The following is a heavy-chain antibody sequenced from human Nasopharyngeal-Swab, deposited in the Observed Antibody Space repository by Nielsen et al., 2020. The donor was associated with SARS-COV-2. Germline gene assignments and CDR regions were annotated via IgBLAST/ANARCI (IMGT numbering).Heavy chain of an antibody. J-gene: IGHJ4*02. V-gene: IGHV4-31*03. CDR2: IYYSGST. Sequence: SETLSLTCTVSGGSISSGGYYWSWIRQHPGKGLGWIGYIYYSGSTYYNPSLKSRVTISVDTSKNQFSLKLSSVTAADTAVYYCAGTYYYDSSGYRKVGQAEYWGQGTLVTVSS. CDR1: GGSISSGGYY. CDR3: AGTYYYDSSGYRKVGQAEY. D-gene: IGHD3-22*01.